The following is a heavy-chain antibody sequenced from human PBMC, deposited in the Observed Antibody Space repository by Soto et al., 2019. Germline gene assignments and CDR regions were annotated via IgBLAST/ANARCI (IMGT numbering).Heavy chain of an antibody. J-gene: IGHJ4*02. CDR1: GTSISSYY. Sequence: KPSETLSLTCTVSGTSISSYYWSWIRQPPGQELEWIANIHYSGTTNYNPTLASRVTLSEDTSKNQFSLKMTFVTAADRVRYFRARYNSYAIDYWGRGTLVTVSS. CDR3: ARYNSYAIDY. D-gene: IGHD2-8*01. CDR2: IHYSGTT. V-gene: IGHV4-59*01.